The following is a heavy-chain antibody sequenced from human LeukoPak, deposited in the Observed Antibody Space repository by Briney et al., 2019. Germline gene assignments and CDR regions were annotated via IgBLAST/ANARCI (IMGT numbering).Heavy chain of an antibody. V-gene: IGHV4-4*02. J-gene: IGHJ3*02. CDR1: GGSISSSHW. CDR3: VRDVYSSRWSPAFDI. D-gene: IGHD2-2*01. Sequence: ESSETLSLTCAVSGGSISSSHWCSWVRQPPGKGLEWIGEIFHNGSSNYNPSLKSRLTISVDKSKNQFSLKLSSVTAADTAVYYCVRDVYSSRWSPAFDIWGQGTMVTVSS. CDR2: IFHNGSS.